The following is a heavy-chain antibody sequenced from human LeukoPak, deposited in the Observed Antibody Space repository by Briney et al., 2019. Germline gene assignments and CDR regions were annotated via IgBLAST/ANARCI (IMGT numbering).Heavy chain of an antibody. CDR2: ISPNSGGT. D-gene: IGHD2-2*01. V-gene: IGHV1-2*02. CDR3: ARDHCTTTGCYEDYYYGLDV. Sequence: GASVKVSCKASGYTFSGNYIQWVRQAPGQGLEWMGWISPNSGGTTYAQNFQGRVTMTRDTSISTAYMELNRLTSDDTAVYYCARDHCTTTGCYEDYYYGLDVWGQGTTVTVSS. CDR1: GYTFSGNY. J-gene: IGHJ6*02.